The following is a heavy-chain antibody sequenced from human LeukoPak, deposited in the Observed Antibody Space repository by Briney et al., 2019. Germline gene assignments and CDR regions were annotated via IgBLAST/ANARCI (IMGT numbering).Heavy chain of an antibody. J-gene: IGHJ5*02. CDR1: GGSISSSSYY. V-gene: IGHV4-39*07. Sequence: PSETLSLTCTVSGGSISSSSYYWGWIRQPPGKGLEWNGSIYYSGSTYYNPSLKSRVTISVDTSKNQFSLKLSSVTAADTAVYYCARGGTRFLERWFDPWGQGTLVTVSS. D-gene: IGHD3-3*01. CDR2: IYYSGST. CDR3: ARGGTRFLERWFDP.